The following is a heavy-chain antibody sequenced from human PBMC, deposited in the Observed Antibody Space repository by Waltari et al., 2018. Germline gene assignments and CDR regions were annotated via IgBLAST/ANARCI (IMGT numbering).Heavy chain of an antibody. D-gene: IGHD4-4*01. CDR3: VRTGYSGNYYYFDF. V-gene: IGHV3-9*01. J-gene: IGHJ4*02. CDR1: GFTFNYYA. Sequence: VQLLESGGGVVQPGTSLRLSCAASGFTFNYYAMEWVRQAPGKGLEWVSGINWNSGNIGYADSVKGRFTISRDNAKNSLYLQMNSLRVEDTALYYCVRTGYSGNYYYFDFWGQGTLVTVSS. CDR2: INWNSGNI.